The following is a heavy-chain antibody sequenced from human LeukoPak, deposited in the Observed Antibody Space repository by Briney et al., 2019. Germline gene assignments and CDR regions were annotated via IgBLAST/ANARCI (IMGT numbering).Heavy chain of an antibody. CDR2: VYSSGRS. Sequence: SETLSLTCTVSGGSLSSYHWSWIRQPPGKGLEYIGSVYSSGRSNSNASLKSRVTISLYTSNNQFSLKLSSVTAADSAVYYCAGTLVGDSPFDSWGQGILVTVSS. CDR1: GGSLSSYH. CDR3: AGTLVGDSPFDS. J-gene: IGHJ4*02. V-gene: IGHV4-59*01. D-gene: IGHD1-26*01.